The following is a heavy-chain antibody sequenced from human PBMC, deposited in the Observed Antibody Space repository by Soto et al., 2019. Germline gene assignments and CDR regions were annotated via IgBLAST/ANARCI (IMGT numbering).Heavy chain of an antibody. J-gene: IGHJ5*02. CDR3: ATLAPWGDHVFAVA. CDR1: GGSFSVHY. Sequence: PSETLSLTCAVYGGSFSVHYWSWIRQPPGKGLEWIAEINRSGDTNYNPSLKSRVTISADTSKNQLSLNLRSTTAADTAVYYCATLAPWGDHVFAVAWGQGTLVTAPQ. D-gene: IGHD6-19*01. CDR2: INRSGDT. V-gene: IGHV4-34*01.